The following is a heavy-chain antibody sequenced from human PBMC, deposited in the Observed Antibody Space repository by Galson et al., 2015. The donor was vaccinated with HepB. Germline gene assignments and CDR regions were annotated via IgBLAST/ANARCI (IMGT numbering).Heavy chain of an antibody. V-gene: IGHV3-53*01. CDR1: GFTVSRDF. CDR2: IYVDGGT. D-gene: IGHD6-19*01. J-gene: IGHJ4*02. CDR3: AKHPVAGNFDY. Sequence: SLRLSCAASGFTVSRDFMNWVRQAPGKGLEWISLIYVDGGTHYADSVKGRFTISRDNSKNTLYLQMNSLRAEDTAVYYCAKHPVAGNFDYWGQGTLVTVSS.